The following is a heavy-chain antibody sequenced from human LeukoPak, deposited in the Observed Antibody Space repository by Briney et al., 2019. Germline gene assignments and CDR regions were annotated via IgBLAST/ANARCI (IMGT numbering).Heavy chain of an antibody. J-gene: IGHJ4*02. D-gene: IGHD1-26*01. Sequence: SQTLSLTCAISGDSVSTSSAAWSWVRQSPSRGLEWLGRTYYRSRWYNDYAVSVKSRITINPDTAKNQFSLQVNSVTPEDTAVYYCARERANCFDSWGQGTLVTVSS. CDR3: ARERANCFDS. CDR2: TYYRSRWYN. CDR1: GDSVSTSSAA. V-gene: IGHV6-1*01.